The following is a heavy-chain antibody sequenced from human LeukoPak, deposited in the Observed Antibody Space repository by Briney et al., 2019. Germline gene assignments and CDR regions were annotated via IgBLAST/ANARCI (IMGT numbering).Heavy chain of an antibody. CDR2: IIAIFGTE. D-gene: IGHD5-24*01. CDR3: ASGMGGPAWYFDY. J-gene: IGHJ4*02. CDR1: GYTFTSYG. V-gene: IGHV1-69*13. Sequence: SVKVSCKASGYTFTSYGISWVRQAPGQGLEWMGGIIAIFGTENYAQKFLGRVTIIADESTSTVYMELSSLRSEDTAVYYCASGMGGPAWYFDYWGQGTLVTVSS.